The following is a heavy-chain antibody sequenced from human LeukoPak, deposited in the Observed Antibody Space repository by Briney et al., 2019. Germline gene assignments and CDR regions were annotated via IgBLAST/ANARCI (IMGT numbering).Heavy chain of an antibody. CDR2: IRYDGSNK. D-gene: IGHD1-26*01. CDR3: AKDAGGWEPSSSAFDI. CDR1: GFTFSSYG. J-gene: IGHJ3*02. Sequence: QSGGSLRLSCAASGFTFSSYGMHWVRQAPGKGLEWVAFIRYDGSNKYYADSVKGRFTISRDNSKNTLYLQMNSLRAEDTAVYYCAKDAGGWEPSSSAFDIWGQGTMVTVSS. V-gene: IGHV3-30*02.